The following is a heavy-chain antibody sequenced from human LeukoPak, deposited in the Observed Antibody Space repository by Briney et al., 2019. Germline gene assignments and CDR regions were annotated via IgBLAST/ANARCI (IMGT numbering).Heavy chain of an antibody. J-gene: IGHJ4*02. Sequence: PGRSLRLSCAASGFTFRTYAMHWVRQAPGKGLEWVAFMSHDGVKIFHADSVKGRFTISRDNSKNTLYLQMNSLRAEDTAVYYCAKDLGRDSSDYWGQGTLVTVSS. CDR1: GFTFRTYA. CDR3: AKDLGRDSSDY. CDR2: MSHDGVKI. D-gene: IGHD5-24*01. V-gene: IGHV3-30*18.